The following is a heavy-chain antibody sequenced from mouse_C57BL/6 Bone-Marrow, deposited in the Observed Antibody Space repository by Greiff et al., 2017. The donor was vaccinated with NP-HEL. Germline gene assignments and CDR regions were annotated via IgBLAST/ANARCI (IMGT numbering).Heavy chain of an antibody. V-gene: IGHV1-53*01. CDR2: INPSNGGT. Sequence: VQLQQSGTELVKPGASVKLSCKASGYTFTSYWMHWVKQRPGQGLEWIGNINPSNGGTNYNEKFKSKATLTVDKSSSTAYMQLSSLTSEDSAVYYCAREGLWYPYYFDYWGQGTTLTVSS. CDR1: GYTFTSYW. D-gene: IGHD2-1*01. J-gene: IGHJ2*01. CDR3: AREGLWYPYYFDY.